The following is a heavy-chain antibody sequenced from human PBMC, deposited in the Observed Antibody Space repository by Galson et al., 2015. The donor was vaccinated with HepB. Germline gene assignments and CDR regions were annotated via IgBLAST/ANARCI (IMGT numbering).Heavy chain of an antibody. V-gene: IGHV1-2*04. CDR2: INPNSGGT. CDR3: AREYSTSSFYFDL. J-gene: IGHJ2*01. Sequence: SVKVSCKASGYTFSGYYMHWVRQAPGQGLEWMGWINPNSGGTDYAQKFQGWVTMTRDTSISTACMEVTGLKSDDTAVYYCAREYSTSSFYFDLWGRGTLVTVSS. CDR1: GYTFSGYY. D-gene: IGHD6-6*01.